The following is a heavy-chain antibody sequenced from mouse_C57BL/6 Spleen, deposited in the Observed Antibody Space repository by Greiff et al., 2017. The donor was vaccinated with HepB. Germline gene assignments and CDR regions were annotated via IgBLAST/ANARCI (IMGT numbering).Heavy chain of an antibody. CDR3: ARHDGYYSNYDFDY. CDR1: GFTFSSYG. D-gene: IGHD2-5*01. Sequence: EVQLVESGGDLVKPGGSLKLSCAASGFTFSSYGMSWVRQTPDKRLEWVATISSGGSYTYYPDSVKGRFTISRDNAKNTLYLQMSSLKSEDTAMYYCARHDGYYSNYDFDYWGQGTTLTVSS. J-gene: IGHJ2*01. CDR2: ISSGGSYT. V-gene: IGHV5-6*01.